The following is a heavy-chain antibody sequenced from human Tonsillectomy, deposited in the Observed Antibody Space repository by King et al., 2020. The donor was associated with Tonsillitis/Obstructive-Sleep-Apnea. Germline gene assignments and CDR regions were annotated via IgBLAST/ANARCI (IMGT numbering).Heavy chain of an antibody. CDR2: IYYSGST. J-gene: IGHJ2*01. Sequence: QLQESGPGLVKPPETLSLTCTVSGGSISSYYWSWIRQPPGKGLEWIGYIYYSGSTNYNPSLKSRVTISVDTSKNQFSLKLSSVTAADTAVYYCARPLGAGSWYFDLWGRGTLVTVSS. V-gene: IGHV4-59*08. CDR1: GGSISSYY. CDR3: ARPLGAGSWYFDL. D-gene: IGHD1-26*01.